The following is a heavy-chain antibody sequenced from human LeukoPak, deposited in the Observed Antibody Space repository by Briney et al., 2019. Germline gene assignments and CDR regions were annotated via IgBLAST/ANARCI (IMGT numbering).Heavy chain of an antibody. V-gene: IGHV4-39*01. CDR1: GGSISSSSYY. CDR2: IYYSGNT. J-gene: IGHJ4*02. Sequence: PSETLSLTCTVSGGSISSSSYYWGWIRQPPGKGLEWIGSIYYSGNTYYNPSLKSRVTISVDTSKNQFSLKLSSVTAADTAVYYCARHGHSGSYYPTNFDYWGQGTLVTVSS. CDR3: ARHGHSGSYYPTNFDY. D-gene: IGHD1-26*01.